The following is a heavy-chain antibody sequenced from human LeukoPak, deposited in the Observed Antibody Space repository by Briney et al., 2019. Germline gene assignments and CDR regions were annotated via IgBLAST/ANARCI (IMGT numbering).Heavy chain of an antibody. CDR2: INHSGST. Sequence: SETLSLTCAVYGGSFSGYYWSWIRQPPGKGLEWIGEINHSGSTNYNPSLKSRVTISVDTSKNQFSLKLSSVTAADTAVYYCARGRMVYYDSWSGYYHDYWGQGTLVTVSS. D-gene: IGHD3-3*01. CDR3: ARGRMVYYDSWSGYYHDY. CDR1: GGSFSGYY. V-gene: IGHV4-34*01. J-gene: IGHJ4*02.